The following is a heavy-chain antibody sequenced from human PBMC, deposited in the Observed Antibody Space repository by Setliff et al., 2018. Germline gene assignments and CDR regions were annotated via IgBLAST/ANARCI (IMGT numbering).Heavy chain of an antibody. D-gene: IGHD3-3*01. Sequence: LSLTCSVSGTSLDSIANGNQFWGWIRQPAGKGLEWIGQIFMSGSTDYDPSFESRVTISLDTSKNQFSLSLSSVTAADTAVYYCARMSGFQYMDVWGKGTTVTVSS. CDR1: GTSLDSIANGNQF. CDR3: ARMSGFQYMDV. CDR2: IFMSGST. V-gene: IGHV4-61*09. J-gene: IGHJ6*03.